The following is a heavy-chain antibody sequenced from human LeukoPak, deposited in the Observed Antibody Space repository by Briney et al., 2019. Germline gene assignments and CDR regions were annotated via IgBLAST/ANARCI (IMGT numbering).Heavy chain of an antibody. V-gene: IGHV3-74*01. CDR1: GFTFISYR. Sequence: GGSLRLSCAASGFTFISYRMHWVRQAPGRGLVWVSRINSDGSSTSYADSVKGRFTISRDNAKNTLYLQMNSLRAEDTAVYYCTRALSEVDIHTPGYWGQGTLVTVSS. CDR2: INSDGSST. CDR3: TRALSEVDIHTPGY. D-gene: IGHD2/OR15-2a*01. J-gene: IGHJ4*02.